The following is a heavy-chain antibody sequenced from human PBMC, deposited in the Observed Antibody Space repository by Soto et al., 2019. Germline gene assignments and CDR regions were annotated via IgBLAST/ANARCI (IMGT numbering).Heavy chain of an antibody. CDR2: IYWDDDK. J-gene: IGHJ4*02. V-gene: IGHV2-5*02. CDR1: GFSLSTSGVG. D-gene: IGHD3-22*01. Sequence: QITLKESGPPLVKPTQTLTLTCTFSGFSLSTSGVGVGWIRQPPGKALEWLALIYWDDDKRYSPSLKSRLTITKDTSKNQVVLTMTNMDPVDTATYYCAHRPDYYDSSGYHLFDYWGQGTLVTVSS. CDR3: AHRPDYYDSSGYHLFDY.